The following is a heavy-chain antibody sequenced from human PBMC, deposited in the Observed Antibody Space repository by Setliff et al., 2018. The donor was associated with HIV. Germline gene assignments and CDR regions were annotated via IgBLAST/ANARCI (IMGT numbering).Heavy chain of an antibody. J-gene: IGHJ4*02. CDR1: GFTFSSYW. Sequence: GGSLRLSCAASGFTFSSYWMHWVRQAPGKGLMWVSRIKGDGSSTSYADSVKGRFTISRDNAKNTLYLQMNSLRAEDTAVYYCARPDFWSGHYNYWGQGTLVTSPQ. CDR3: ARPDFWSGHYNY. CDR2: IKGDGSST. V-gene: IGHV3-74*01. D-gene: IGHD3-3*01.